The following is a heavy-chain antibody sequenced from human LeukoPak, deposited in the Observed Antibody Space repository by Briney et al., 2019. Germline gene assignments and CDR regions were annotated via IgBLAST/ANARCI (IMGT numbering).Heavy chain of an antibody. D-gene: IGHD6-19*01. CDR2: ISSTSSYI. Sequence: GGSLRLSCAASGFTFITYAMTWVRQAPGKGLEWVSSISSTSSYIYYADSVKGRFTISRDNAQKSLYLQMNSLRAEDTAVYYCARVGYSSGWYFDYWGQGTLVTVSS. CDR1: GFTFITYA. J-gene: IGHJ4*02. V-gene: IGHV3-21*01. CDR3: ARVGYSSGWYFDY.